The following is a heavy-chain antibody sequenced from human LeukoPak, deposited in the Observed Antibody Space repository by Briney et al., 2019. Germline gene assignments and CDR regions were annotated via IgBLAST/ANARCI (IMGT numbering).Heavy chain of an antibody. J-gene: IGHJ4*02. D-gene: IGHD1-26*01. Sequence: PSETLSLTCAVSGGSFSNYYWSWIRQPPGKGLEWIGEINHSGSTNYNPSLKSRVTISVDTSKNQFSLKLSSVTAADTAVYYCASRGYSGSYGDYWGQGTLVTVSS. CDR3: ASRGYSGSYGDY. CDR1: GGSFSNYY. V-gene: IGHV4-34*01. CDR2: INHSGST.